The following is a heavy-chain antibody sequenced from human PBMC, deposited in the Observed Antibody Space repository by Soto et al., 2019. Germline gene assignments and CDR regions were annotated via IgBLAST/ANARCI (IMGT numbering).Heavy chain of an antibody. Sequence: VQLQESGPGLVKPSETLSLTCSVSVGSISSYSWNWIRHPPWNGLEWIGDINYSGSTKYNPSITSRVTISVDMSKNQFYLKLTSVTAADTAVYYGARLGTGGRPFDYWGQGTLVTVSS. CDR1: VGSISSYS. J-gene: IGHJ4*02. CDR3: ARLGTGGRPFDY. D-gene: IGHD3-16*01. CDR2: INYSGST. V-gene: IGHV4-59*01.